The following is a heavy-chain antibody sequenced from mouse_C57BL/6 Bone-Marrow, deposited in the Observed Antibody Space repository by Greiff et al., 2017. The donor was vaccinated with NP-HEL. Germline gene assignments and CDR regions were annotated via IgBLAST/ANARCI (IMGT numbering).Heavy chain of an antibody. Sequence: DVMLVESGGDLVKPGGSLKLSCAASGFTFSSYGMSWVRQTPDKRLEWVATISSGGSYTYYPDSVKGRFTISRDNAKNTLYLQMSSLKSEDTAMYYCARPAGGYFDVWGTGTTVTVSS. CDR2: ISSGGSYT. CDR1: GFTFSSYG. CDR3: ARPAGGYFDV. J-gene: IGHJ1*03. V-gene: IGHV5-6*02.